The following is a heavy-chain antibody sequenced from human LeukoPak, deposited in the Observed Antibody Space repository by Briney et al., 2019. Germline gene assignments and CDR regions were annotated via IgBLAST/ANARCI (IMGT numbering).Heavy chain of an antibody. CDR1: GFTFSSYA. CDR3: AKTQAARRAFDI. D-gene: IGHD6-6*01. CDR2: ISGSGGST. V-gene: IGHV3-23*01. J-gene: IGHJ3*02. Sequence: PGGSPRLSCAASGFTFSSYAMSWVRQAPGKGLEWVSAISGSGGSTYYADSVKGRFTISRDNSKNTLYLQMNSLRAEDTAVYYCAKTQAARRAFDIWGQGTMVTVSS.